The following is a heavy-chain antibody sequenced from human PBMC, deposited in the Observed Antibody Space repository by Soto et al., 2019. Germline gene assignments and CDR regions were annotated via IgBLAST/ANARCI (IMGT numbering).Heavy chain of an antibody. D-gene: IGHD2-15*01. CDR2: INSDGSST. CDR1: GFTFSSYW. Sequence: EVQLVESGGGLVQPWGSLRLSCAASGFTFSSYWMHWVRQAPGKGLVWVSRINSDGSSTSYADSVKGRFTISRDNAKNTLYLQMNSLRAEDTAVYYCARKGYCSGGSCFIALDYWGQGTLVTVSS. J-gene: IGHJ4*02. CDR3: ARKGYCSGGSCFIALDY. V-gene: IGHV3-74*01.